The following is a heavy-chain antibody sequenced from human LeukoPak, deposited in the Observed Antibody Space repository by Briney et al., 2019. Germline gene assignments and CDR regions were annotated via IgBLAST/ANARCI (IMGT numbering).Heavy chain of an antibody. CDR3: VGARTTVPNLFDY. CDR1: GFTFSSHW. J-gene: IGHJ4*02. Sequence: GGSLRLSCAASGFTFSSHWMHWARQAPGKGLVWVSRINGDETSTAYADSVKGRFTISRDNAKNTLYLQMNSLRADDTAVYYCVGARTTVPNLFDYWGQGTLVTVSS. D-gene: IGHD4-17*01. V-gene: IGHV3-74*01. CDR2: INGDETST.